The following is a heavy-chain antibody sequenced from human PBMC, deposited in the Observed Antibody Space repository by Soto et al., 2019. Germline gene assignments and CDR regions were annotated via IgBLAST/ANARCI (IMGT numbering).Heavy chain of an antibody. Sequence: SSETLSLTCSVSDGSVTGYCWSWIRQPPGKGLEWIGCIYYNGRAHYNPSLKSRVTMSIDTSKNQFSLKLSSVTATDTAVYYCARWGRYCISTSCYMKYYAMDAWGQGTTVTVSS. D-gene: IGHD2-2*02. J-gene: IGHJ6*02. CDR2: IYYNGRA. CDR1: DGSVTGYC. V-gene: IGHV4-59*02. CDR3: ARWGRYCISTSCYMKYYAMDA.